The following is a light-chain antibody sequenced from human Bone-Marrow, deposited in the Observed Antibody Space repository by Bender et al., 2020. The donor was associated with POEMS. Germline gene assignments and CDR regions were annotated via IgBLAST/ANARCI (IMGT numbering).Light chain of an antibody. J-gene: IGLJ2*01. CDR3: CSYAATYTV. CDR1: NSNVGGYDY. Sequence: QSALTQPRSVSGSPGQSVTISCTGTNSNVGGYDYVSWYQQHPGKAPKLMIYDVSRRPSGVPDRFSGSKSGNTASLTISGLQAEDEADYYCCSYAATYTVFGGGTKLTVL. V-gene: IGLV2-11*01. CDR2: DVS.